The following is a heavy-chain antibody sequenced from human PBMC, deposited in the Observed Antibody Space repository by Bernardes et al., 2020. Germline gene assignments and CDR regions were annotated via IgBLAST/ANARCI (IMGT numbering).Heavy chain of an antibody. D-gene: IGHD2-15*01. CDR3: ARMPDIVVVVAVQEYYYYGMDV. CDR1: GYTFTSYG. Sequence: ASVKVSFKASGYTFTSYGISWVRQAPGQGLEWMGWISAYNGNTNYAQKLQGRVTMTTDTSTSTAYMELRSLRSDDTAVYYCARMPDIVVVVAVQEYYYYGMDVWGQGTTVTVSS. J-gene: IGHJ6*02. CDR2: ISAYNGNT. V-gene: IGHV1-18*01.